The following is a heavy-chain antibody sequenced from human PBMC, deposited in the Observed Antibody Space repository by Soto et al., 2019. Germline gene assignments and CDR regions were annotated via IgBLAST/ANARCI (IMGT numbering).Heavy chain of an antibody. Sequence: QVQLQESGPGLVRPSETLSLTCTVSGGPVSTGSYHWSWLRQPPGKGLEWIGYIFFTGSTHYNPSLKNRVTISVDTSKNQFSLTVTSVTAADTAVYYCARDGHGMDVWGQGTTVTVSS. CDR2: IFFTGST. J-gene: IGHJ6*02. CDR3: ARDGHGMDV. CDR1: GGPVSTGSYH. V-gene: IGHV4-61*01.